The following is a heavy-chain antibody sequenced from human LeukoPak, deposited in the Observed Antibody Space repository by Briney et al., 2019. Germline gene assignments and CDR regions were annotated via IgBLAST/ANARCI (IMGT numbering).Heavy chain of an antibody. CDR1: GFIFSNYE. J-gene: IGHJ5*02. Sequence: RGSLRLSCAASGFIFSNYEMNWVRQAPGKGLEWISYITTSSSTTYYADSVKGRFTISRDNAANSLYLQMNSLRVEDTAVYYCARDYGDYRMDPWGQGTLVTVSS. CDR3: ARDYGDYRMDP. CDR2: ITTSSSTT. V-gene: IGHV3-48*03. D-gene: IGHD4-17*01.